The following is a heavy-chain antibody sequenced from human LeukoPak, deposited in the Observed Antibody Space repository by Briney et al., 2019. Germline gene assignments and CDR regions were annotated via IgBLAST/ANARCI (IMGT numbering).Heavy chain of an antibody. D-gene: IGHD3-22*01. V-gene: IGHV3-33*01. CDR1: GFTFSSYG. CDR3: ARDNYDSRGPFDY. J-gene: IGHJ4*02. CDR2: IWYDGTNK. Sequence: GGSLRLSCAASGFTFSSYGMHWVRQAPGKGLEWVALIWYDGTNKYYGDSVKGRFTISRDNSKNTLFLQMNSLRAEDTAVYYCARDNYDSRGPFDYWGQGTLVTVSS.